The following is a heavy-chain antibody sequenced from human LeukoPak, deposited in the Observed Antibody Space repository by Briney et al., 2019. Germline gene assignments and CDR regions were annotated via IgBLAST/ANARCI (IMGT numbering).Heavy chain of an antibody. CDR2: IYYSGST. CDR3: ARTSSGYDAFDI. CDR1: GGSISSYY. D-gene: IGHD3-22*01. Sequence: SETLSLTCTVSGGSISSYYWSWIRQPPGKGLEWTGYIYYSGSTNYNPSLKSRVTISVDTSKNQFSLKLSSVTAADTAVYYCARTSSGYDAFDIWGQGTMVTVSS. J-gene: IGHJ3*02. V-gene: IGHV4-59*08.